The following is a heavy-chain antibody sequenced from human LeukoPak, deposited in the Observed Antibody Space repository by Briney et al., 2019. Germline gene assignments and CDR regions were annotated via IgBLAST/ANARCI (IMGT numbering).Heavy chain of an antibody. V-gene: IGHV3-21*01. J-gene: IGHJ1*01. CDR1: GCTFSSYS. CDR3: ARDWPTIAAAGTIPEYFQH. D-gene: IGHD6-13*01. Sequence: GGSLRLSCTASGCTFSSYSMNWVRQAPGKGLEWVSSISSSSSYIYYADSLKGRFTISRDNAKNSLYLQINSLRAEDTAVYYCARDWPTIAAAGTIPEYFQHWGQGTLVTVS. CDR2: ISSSSSYI.